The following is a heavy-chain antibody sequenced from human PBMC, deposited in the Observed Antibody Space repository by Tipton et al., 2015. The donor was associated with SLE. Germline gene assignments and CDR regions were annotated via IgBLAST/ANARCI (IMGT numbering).Heavy chain of an antibody. CDR2: INHRGST. Sequence: TLSLTCAVYGGSFSGYYWSWIRQPPGKGLEWIGEINHRGSTNYNPSLKSRVTISVDTSKNQLSLKLSSVTAADTAVYYCARVGIAAVDYWGQGTLVTVSS. J-gene: IGHJ4*02. V-gene: IGHV4-34*01. CDR3: ARVGIAAVDY. CDR1: GGSFSGYY. D-gene: IGHD6-6*01.